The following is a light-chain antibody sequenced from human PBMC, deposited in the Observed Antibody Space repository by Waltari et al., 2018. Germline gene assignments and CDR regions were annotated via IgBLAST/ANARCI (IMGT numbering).Light chain of an antibody. CDR2: ETS. J-gene: IGKJ1*01. CDR3: QKYDRLPAT. V-gene: IGKV3-20*01. Sequence: EIVLKQSPGTLSLSPGERATLSCRASQGVRKYLAWYQQKPGQPPRLLIYETSIRATGIPDRFSGSGFGTDFSLTISSLDPEDFAVYFCQKYDRLPATFGQGTRVEIK. CDR1: QGVRKY.